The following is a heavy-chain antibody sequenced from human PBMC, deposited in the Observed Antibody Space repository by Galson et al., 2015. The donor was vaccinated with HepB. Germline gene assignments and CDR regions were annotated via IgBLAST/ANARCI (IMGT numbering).Heavy chain of an antibody. CDR2: IDPSDSYT. D-gene: IGHD2-8*01. CDR3: AREEVEGRYCTNGVCYTRWFDP. V-gene: IGHV5-10-1*01. CDR1: GYSFTSYW. J-gene: IGHJ5*02. Sequence: QSGAEVKKPGESLRISCKGSGYSFTSYWISWVRQMPGKGLEWMGRIDPSDSYTNYSPSFQGHVTISADKSISTAYLQWSSLKASDTAMYYCAREEVEGRYCTNGVCYTRWFDPWGQGTLVTVSS.